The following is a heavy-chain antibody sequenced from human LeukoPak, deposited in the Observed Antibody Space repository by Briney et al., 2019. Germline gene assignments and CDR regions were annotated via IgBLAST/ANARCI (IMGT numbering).Heavy chain of an antibody. D-gene: IGHD3-9*01. CDR3: ARDLRPVKGYFDY. CDR2: IYYSGST. Sequence: SETLSLTCTVSGGSLSNYYWGWIRQPPGKGLEWIGSIYYSGSTYYNPSLKSRVTISVDTSKNRFSLKLSSVTAADTAVYYCARDLRPVKGYFDYWGQGTLVTVSS. V-gene: IGHV4-39*07. CDR1: GGSLSNYY. J-gene: IGHJ4*02.